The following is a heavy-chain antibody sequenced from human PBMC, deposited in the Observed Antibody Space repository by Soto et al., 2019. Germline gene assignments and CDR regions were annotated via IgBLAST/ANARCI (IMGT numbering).Heavy chain of an antibody. D-gene: IGHD1-26*01. V-gene: IGHV4-34*01. J-gene: IGHJ4*02. Sequence: QVQLQQWGAGLLKPSETLSLTCAVYGGSFSGYYWSWIRQPPGKGLEWIGEINHSGSTNYNPSLKRRVAISVDTSKNPFALQLSSVTAAVTAVYCCAREVWRVGRAIWGQGTLVTVSS. CDR1: GGSFSGYY. CDR2: INHSGST. CDR3: AREVWRVGRAI.